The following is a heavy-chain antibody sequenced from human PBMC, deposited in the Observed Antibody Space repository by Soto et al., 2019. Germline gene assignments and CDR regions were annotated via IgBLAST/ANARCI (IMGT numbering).Heavy chain of an antibody. Sequence: SETLSLTCTVSGGSISSYYWSWIRQPPGKGLEWIGYIYYSGSTNYNPSLKSRVTISVDTSKNQFSLKLNSMTAADTAVYYCARDRPPGIAAAGTGWFDPWGQGTLVTVSS. D-gene: IGHD6-13*01. CDR2: IYYSGST. J-gene: IGHJ5*02. CDR1: GGSISSYY. V-gene: IGHV4-59*12. CDR3: ARDRPPGIAAAGTGWFDP.